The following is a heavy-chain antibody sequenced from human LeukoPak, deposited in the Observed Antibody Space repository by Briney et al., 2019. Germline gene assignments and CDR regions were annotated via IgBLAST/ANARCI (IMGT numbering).Heavy chain of an antibody. D-gene: IGHD1-26*01. Sequence: SETLSLTCTVSGGSIGNFFWSWIRQSPGEGLEWIGFIYENGRTSYNPSLKSRVTISVDMSKNQFSLRLTSIPATDTAVYYCARDWELGHWGRGILVTVTS. J-gene: IGHJ4*02. CDR1: GGSIGNFF. V-gene: IGHV4-59*01. CDR2: IYENGRT. CDR3: ARDWELGH.